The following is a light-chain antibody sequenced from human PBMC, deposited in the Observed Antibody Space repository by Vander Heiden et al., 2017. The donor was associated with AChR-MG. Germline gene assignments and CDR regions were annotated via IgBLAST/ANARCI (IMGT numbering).Light chain of an antibody. V-gene: IGKV1-5*03. CDR2: KAS. J-gene: IGKJ1*01. CDR1: QSISSW. Sequence: DIQMTQSPSTLSAFVGDRVTITCRASQSISSWLAWYQQKPGKAPKLLIYKASSLERGVPSRFSGSGSGTEFTLTIRSLQPDDFATYHCQQYSSYRTFGQGTKVEIK. CDR3: QQYSSYRT.